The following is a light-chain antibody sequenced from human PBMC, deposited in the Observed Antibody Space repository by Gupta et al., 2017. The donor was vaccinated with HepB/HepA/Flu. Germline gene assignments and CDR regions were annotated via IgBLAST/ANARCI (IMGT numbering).Light chain of an antibody. V-gene: IGLV2-23*02. Sequence: QSALTQPASASGSPGQSITISCPGTSSDVGSYNLVSWYQQHPGKTPKLMIYEVSKRPSGVSDRFSGSKSGTTASLTISGLQAEDEADYYCCSYAGSSTFVVFGGGTKLTVL. CDR3: CSYAGSSTFVV. CDR1: SSDVGSYNL. CDR2: EVS. J-gene: IGLJ2*01.